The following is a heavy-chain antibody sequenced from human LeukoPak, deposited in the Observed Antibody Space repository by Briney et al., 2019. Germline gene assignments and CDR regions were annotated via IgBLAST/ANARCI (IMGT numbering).Heavy chain of an antibody. CDR1: GGSISSYY. D-gene: IGHD6-19*01. CDR2: IYYSGST. Sequence: WETLSLTCTVSGGSISSYYWSWIRQPPGKGLEWIGYIYYSGSTNYNPSLKSRVTISVDTSKNQFSLKLSSVTAADTAVYYCARGLNGWLDYWGQGTLVTVSS. V-gene: IGHV4-59*01. J-gene: IGHJ4*02. CDR3: ARGLNGWLDY.